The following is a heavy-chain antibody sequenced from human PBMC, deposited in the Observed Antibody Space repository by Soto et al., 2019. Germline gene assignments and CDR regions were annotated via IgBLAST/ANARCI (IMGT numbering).Heavy chain of an antibody. J-gene: IGHJ4*02. V-gene: IGHV3-30*03. CDR2: ISYDGSNK. Sequence: GGSLRLSCAASGFTFSSYGMHWVRQAPGKGLEWVAVISYDGSNKYYADSVKGRFTISRDNSKNTLYLQMNSLRAEDTALYYCVRDRMYSSTWYSYWGQGTLVTVSS. CDR3: VRDRMYSSTWYSY. CDR1: GFTFSSYG. D-gene: IGHD6-13*01.